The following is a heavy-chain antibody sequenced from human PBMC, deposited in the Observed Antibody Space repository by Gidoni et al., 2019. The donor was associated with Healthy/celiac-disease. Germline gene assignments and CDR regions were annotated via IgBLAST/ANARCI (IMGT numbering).Heavy chain of an antibody. CDR1: GYTLTELS. V-gene: IGHV1-24*01. J-gene: IGHJ4*02. CDR2: FDPEDGET. D-gene: IGHD3-22*01. CDR3: ATDPHYYDSSGYPQDPGGY. Sequence: QVQLVQSAAEVKKPGASVTVSCKASGYTLTELSMHWVRQAPGHGLEWMGGFDPEDGETIYAQKFQGRVTMTEDTSTDTAYMELSSLRSEDTAVYYCATDPHYYDSSGYPQDPGGYWGQGTLVTVSS.